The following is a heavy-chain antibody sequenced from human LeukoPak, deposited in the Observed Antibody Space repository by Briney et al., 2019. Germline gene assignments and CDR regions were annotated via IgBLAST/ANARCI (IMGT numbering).Heavy chain of an antibody. CDR3: AKDAPGESRDFDY. V-gene: IGHV3-23*01. D-gene: IGHD3-16*01. CDR2: VSGNGAIT. CDR1: GFAFSGYA. J-gene: IGHJ4*02. Sequence: GGSLRLSCVASGFAFSGYAMTWVRQAPGKGLEWVSAVSGNGAITHYADSVKGRFTISRDNSKNTIYLQMNGLRAEDTAVYYCAKDAPGESRDFDYWGQGTLVIVPS.